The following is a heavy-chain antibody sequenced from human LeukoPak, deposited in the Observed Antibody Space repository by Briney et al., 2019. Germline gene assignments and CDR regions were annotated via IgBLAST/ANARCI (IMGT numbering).Heavy chain of an antibody. V-gene: IGHV4-59*01. CDR3: ARVTGYMIEDYFDY. CDR2: IYYSGST. CDR1: GGSISSYY. J-gene: IGHJ4*02. D-gene: IGHD3-22*01. Sequence: SETLSLTCTVSGGSISSYYWSWIRQPPGKGLEWIGYIYYSGSTDYNPSLKSRVTISVETSKNQFSLKLSSVTAADTAVYYCARVTGYMIEDYFDYWGQRTLVTVSS.